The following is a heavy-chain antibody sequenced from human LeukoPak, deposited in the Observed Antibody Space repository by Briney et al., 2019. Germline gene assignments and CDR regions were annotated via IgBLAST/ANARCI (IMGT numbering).Heavy chain of an antibody. J-gene: IGHJ4*02. CDR2: VYYSRST. CDR1: SGSISSFY. CDR3: ARLGGSYYHVYYFDQ. V-gene: IGHV4-59*08. D-gene: IGHD1-26*01. Sequence: PSETLSLTCTVSSGSISSFYWGWIRQPPGKGLEWIGYVYYSRSTDYNPSLKSRVTISVDTSKNQFSLRLTSVTAADTAVYYCARLGGSYYHVYYFDQWGQGTLVTVSS.